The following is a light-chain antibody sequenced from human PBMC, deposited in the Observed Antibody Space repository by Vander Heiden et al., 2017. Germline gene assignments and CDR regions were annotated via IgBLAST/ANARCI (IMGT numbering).Light chain of an antibody. CDR2: GAS. CDR1: QSVSTSY. CDR3: QQYGGSPYT. V-gene: IGKV3-20*01. Sequence: EIVLTQSPGTLSLSPGERATLSSRASQSVSTSYLAWYQQKPGQAPRLLIYGASSRATGIPDRFSGSGSGTDFTLTISRLEPEDFAVYYCQQYGGSPYTFGQGTKLQIK. J-gene: IGKJ2*01.